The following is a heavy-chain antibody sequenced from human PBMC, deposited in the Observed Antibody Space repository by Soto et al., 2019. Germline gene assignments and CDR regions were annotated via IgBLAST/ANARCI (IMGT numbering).Heavy chain of an antibody. CDR2: ISAYDSDIT. J-gene: IGHJ6*02. CDR3: ARQSGYYYFYGMDV. V-gene: IGHV1-18*04. CDR1: GYTFTDNG. Sequence: ASVKVSCKTSGYTFTDNGITRVRQSPGQGLEWMGWISAYDSDITHYTQHLQGRLTMTTDTSTSTAYMELRSLTSDDTAVYYCARQSGYYYFYGMDVWGQGTTVTVSS. D-gene: IGHD3-3*01.